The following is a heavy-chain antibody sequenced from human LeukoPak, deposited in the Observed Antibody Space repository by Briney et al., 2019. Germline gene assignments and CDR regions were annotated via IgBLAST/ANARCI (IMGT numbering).Heavy chain of an antibody. D-gene: IGHD3-10*01. CDR3: ARRVLLWFGESQYYFDY. V-gene: IGHV4-39*01. J-gene: IGHJ4*01. Sequence: SETLSLTCTVSGGSISSSSYYWGWIRQPPGKGLEWIGSIYYSGSTYHNPSLKSRVTISVDTSKNQFSLKLSSVTAADTAVYYCARRVLLWFGESQYYFDYWGHGTLVTVSS. CDR2: IYYSGST. CDR1: GGSISSSSYY.